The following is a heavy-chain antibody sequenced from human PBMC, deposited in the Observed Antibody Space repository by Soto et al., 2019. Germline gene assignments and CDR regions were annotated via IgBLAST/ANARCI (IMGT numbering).Heavy chain of an antibody. Sequence: HPGGSLRLSCAASGFTFSSYGMHWVRQAPGKGLEWVAVISYDGSNKYYAESVKGRFTISRDNSKNTLYLQMNSLRAEDKDVYYCAKDGAQLWPYYYYGMDVWGQGTTVTVSS. CDR1: GFTFSSYG. J-gene: IGHJ6*02. V-gene: IGHV3-30*18. D-gene: IGHD5-18*01. CDR2: ISYDGSNK. CDR3: AKDGAQLWPYYYYGMDV.